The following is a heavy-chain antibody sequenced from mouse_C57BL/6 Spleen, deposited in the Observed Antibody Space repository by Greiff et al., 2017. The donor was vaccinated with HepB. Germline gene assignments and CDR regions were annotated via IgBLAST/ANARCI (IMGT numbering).Heavy chain of an antibody. CDR1: GYTFTDYE. J-gene: IGHJ2*01. Sequence: VQRVESGAELVRPGASVTLSCKASGYTFTDYEMHWVKQTPVHGLEWIGAIDPETGGTAYNQKFKGKAILTADKSSSTAYMELRSLTSEDSAVYYCTRDDMVTTRRDYFDYWGQGTTLTVSS. CDR2: IDPETGGT. V-gene: IGHV1-15*01. CDR3: TRDDMVTTRRDYFDY. D-gene: IGHD2-2*01.